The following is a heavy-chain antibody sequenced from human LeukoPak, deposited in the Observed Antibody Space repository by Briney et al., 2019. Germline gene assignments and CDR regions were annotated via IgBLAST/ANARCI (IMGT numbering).Heavy chain of an antibody. V-gene: IGHV1-2*02. CDR1: GYTFTGYY. D-gene: IGHD2/OR15-2a*01. J-gene: IGHJ4*02. CDR3: AREIGGDAEGDY. Sequence: SVKVSCKASGYTFTGYYMHWVRQAPGQGLEWMGWINPNSGGTNYAQKFQGRVTMTRDTSISTAYMELSRLRSDDTAVYYCAREIGGDAEGDYWGQGTLVTVSS. CDR2: INPNSGGT.